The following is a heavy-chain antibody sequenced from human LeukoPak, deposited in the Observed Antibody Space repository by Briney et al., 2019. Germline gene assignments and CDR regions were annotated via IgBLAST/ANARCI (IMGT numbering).Heavy chain of an antibody. Sequence: SETLSLTCSVSGYSITSSFSWGWIRHSPGKGLEWIANFYHSGSTYYNPSLKNRVTMSVDMSTRQISLKLSSVTAADTAVYYCARAVGGDGSGSLWGPGTLVTVSS. CDR2: FYHSGST. CDR1: GYSITSSFS. V-gene: IGHV4-38-2*02. J-gene: IGHJ4*02. D-gene: IGHD3-10*01. CDR3: ARAVGGDGSGSL.